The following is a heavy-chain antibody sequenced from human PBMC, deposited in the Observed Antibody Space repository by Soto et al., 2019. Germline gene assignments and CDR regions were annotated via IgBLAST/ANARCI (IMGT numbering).Heavy chain of an antibody. CDR3: ASYTGTRYCTNGVCSLDDAFDI. V-gene: IGHV1-18*01. Sequence: VASVKVSCKASGYTFTSYGISWVRQAPGQGLEWMGWISAYNGNTNYAQKLQGRVTMTTDTSTSTAYLELRCLRSDDTAVYYCASYTGTRYCTNGVCSLDDAFDIWGQGTMVTVSS. CDR2: ISAYNGNT. D-gene: IGHD2-8*01. CDR1: GYTFTSYG. J-gene: IGHJ3*02.